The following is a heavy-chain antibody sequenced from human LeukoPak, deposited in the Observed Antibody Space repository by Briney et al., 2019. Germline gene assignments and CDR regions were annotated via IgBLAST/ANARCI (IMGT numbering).Heavy chain of an antibody. V-gene: IGHV3-11*05. CDR1: GFTFSDYY. D-gene: IGHD6-13*01. Sequence: GGSLRLSCAASGFTFSDYYMGWIRQAPGKGLEWVSYISGSSTYTNYADSAKGRFTIPRDNAKNSLYLQMNSLRAEDTAVYYCARVWASSSWYRAFDIWGQGTMVAVSS. CDR3: ARVWASSSWYRAFDI. J-gene: IGHJ3*02. CDR2: ISGSSTYT.